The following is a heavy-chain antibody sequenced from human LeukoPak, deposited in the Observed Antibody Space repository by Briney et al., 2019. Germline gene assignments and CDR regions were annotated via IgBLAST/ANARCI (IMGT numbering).Heavy chain of an antibody. CDR2: IRSTANGYAT. J-gene: IGHJ4*02. CDR1: GFTFSGSA. D-gene: IGHD3-10*01. V-gene: IGHV3-73*01. Sequence: GGSLRLSCAASGFTFSGSALHWVRQASGKGLEWVGRIRSTANGYATAYAASVTGRFTISRDDSKNTAYLQMDSLKTEDTAVYYCTGNHYGSGSYADFDYWGQGTLVTVSS. CDR3: TGNHYGSGSYADFDY.